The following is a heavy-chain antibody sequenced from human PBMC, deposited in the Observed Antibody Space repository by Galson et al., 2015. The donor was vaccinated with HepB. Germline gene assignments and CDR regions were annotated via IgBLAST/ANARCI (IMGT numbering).Heavy chain of an antibody. CDR2: IDPSESYT. D-gene: IGHD2-15*01. CDR3: ARHSYCSGVSCYGINY. V-gene: IGHV5-10-1*01. CDR1: GYSFTSYW. Sequence: QSGAEVKKPGESLRITCKGSGYSFTSYWISWVRQMPGKGLDWMGRIDPSESYTNYSPSFQGHVTISADKSISTAYLQWSSLKASDTAMYYCARHSYCSGVSCYGINYWGQGTLVTVSS. J-gene: IGHJ4*02.